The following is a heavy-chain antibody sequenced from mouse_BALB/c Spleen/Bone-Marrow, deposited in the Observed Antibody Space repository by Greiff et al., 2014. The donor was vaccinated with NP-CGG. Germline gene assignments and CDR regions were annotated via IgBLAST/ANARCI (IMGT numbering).Heavy chain of an antibody. D-gene: IGHD1-1*01. J-gene: IGHJ2*01. CDR2: IDPANVNT. CDR3: ASYVYGYYFGY. Sequence: EVQLQQSGAELVKPGASVKLSCTASGFNIKDTYMHWVKQRPEQGLEWIGRIDPANVNTKYDPKFQGKATITADTSSNSAYLQLSSLTSEDTAVYYCASYVYGYYFGYWGQGTTLTVSS. CDR1: GFNIKDTY. V-gene: IGHV14-3*02.